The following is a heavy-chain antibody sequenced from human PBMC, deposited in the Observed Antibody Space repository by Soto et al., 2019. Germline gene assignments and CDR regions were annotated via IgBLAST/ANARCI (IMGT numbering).Heavy chain of an antibody. J-gene: IGHJ6*02. Sequence: GGSLRLSCAASGFTFSSYGMHWVRQAPGKGLEWVAVISYDGSNKYYADSVKGRFTISRDNSKNTLYLQMNSLRAEDTAVYYCAKDRGTTGTTYYYYGMDVWGQGTTVTVSS. CDR2: ISYDGSNK. CDR1: GFTFSSYG. D-gene: IGHD1-1*01. V-gene: IGHV3-30*18. CDR3: AKDRGTTGTTYYYYGMDV.